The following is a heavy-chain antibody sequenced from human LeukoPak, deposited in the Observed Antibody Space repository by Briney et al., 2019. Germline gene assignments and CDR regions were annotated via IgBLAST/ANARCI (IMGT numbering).Heavy chain of an antibody. Sequence: GGSLRLSCAASGFTFSSYWMSWVRQAPGEGLEWVANIKQDGNEKHYVDSVKGRFTISRDNSKNTLYLQMNSLRAEDTAVYYCAKDRMAYCSSTSCFDAFDIWGQGTMVTVSS. V-gene: IGHV3-7*03. CDR1: GFTFSSYW. CDR3: AKDRMAYCSSTSCFDAFDI. D-gene: IGHD2-2*01. CDR2: IKQDGNEK. J-gene: IGHJ3*02.